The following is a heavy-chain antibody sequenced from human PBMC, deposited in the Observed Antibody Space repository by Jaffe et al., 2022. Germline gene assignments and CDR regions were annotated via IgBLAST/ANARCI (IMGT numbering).Heavy chain of an antibody. CDR1: GFTFDDYA. V-gene: IGHV3-9*01. CDR2: ISWNSGSI. J-gene: IGHJ3*02. D-gene: IGHD2-15*01. CDR3: AKDMRLSGCSGGSCLLQGFSFDI. Sequence: EVQLVESGGGLVQPGRSLRLSCAASGFTFDDYAMHWVRQAPGKGLEWVSGISWNSGSIGYADSVKGRFTISRDNAKNSLYLQMNSLRAEDTALYYCAKDMRLSGCSGGSCLLQGFSFDIWGQGTMVTVSS.